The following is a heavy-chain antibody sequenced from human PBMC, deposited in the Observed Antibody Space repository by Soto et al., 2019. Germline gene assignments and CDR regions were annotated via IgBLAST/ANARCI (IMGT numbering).Heavy chain of an antibody. D-gene: IGHD3-9*01. CDR2: IGGDGRST. J-gene: IGHJ5*02. Sequence: EVQLLESGGGLVQPGGFLRLSCAGSGFTVITYAMSWVRQAPGKGLEWISSIGGDGRSTYYADSVQGGFTISRDSSKTRVYMLITNLRVEDTAIYYGARSLRISPTTGYWFDRWGQGTLVTVSS. V-gene: IGHV3-23*01. CDR3: ARSLRISPTTGYWFDR. CDR1: GFTVITYA.